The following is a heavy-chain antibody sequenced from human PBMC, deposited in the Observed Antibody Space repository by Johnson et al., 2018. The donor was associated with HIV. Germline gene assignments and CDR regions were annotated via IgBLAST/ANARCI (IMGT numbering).Heavy chain of an antibody. Sequence: VQLVESGGGLVQPGGSLRLSCAASGFTFSSYWMSWVRQAPGKGLAWVANINQDGFEKYFVDSVKARFTIPSDNAKNSLYLQMNSLRAEDTAVYYCARDYSNPPHAFDIWGQGTMVTVSS. J-gene: IGHJ3*02. V-gene: IGHV3-7*01. D-gene: IGHD4-11*01. CDR3: ARDYSNPPHAFDI. CDR2: INQDGFEK. CDR1: GFTFSSYW.